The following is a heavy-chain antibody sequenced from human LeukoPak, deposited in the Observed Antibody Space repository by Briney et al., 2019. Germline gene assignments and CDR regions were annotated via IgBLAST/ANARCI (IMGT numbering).Heavy chain of an antibody. Sequence: GGSLRLSCAASGFTFSSYSMNWVRQAPGKGLEWVSSISSSSSYIYYADSVKGRFTISRDNAKNSLYLQMSSLRAEDTAVYYCARGKQYYDFWSGYLYYFDYWGQGTLVTVSS. CDR2: ISSSSSYI. D-gene: IGHD3-3*01. V-gene: IGHV3-21*01. CDR3: ARGKQYYDFWSGYLYYFDY. J-gene: IGHJ4*02. CDR1: GFTFSSYS.